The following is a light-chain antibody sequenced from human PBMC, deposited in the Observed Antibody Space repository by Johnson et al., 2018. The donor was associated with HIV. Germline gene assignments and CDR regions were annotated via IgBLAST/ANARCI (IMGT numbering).Light chain of an antibody. J-gene: IGLJ1*01. V-gene: IGLV1-51*02. Sequence: QSVLTQPPSVSAAPGQKVTISCSGSSSDMGNYAVSWYQQLPGTAPKLLIYENNKRPSGIPDRFSASKSGSSATLGITGLPTGDEADYYCATWDSSLSAYVFGPGNKVTIL. CDR2: ENN. CDR3: ATWDSSLSAYV. CDR1: SSDMGNYA.